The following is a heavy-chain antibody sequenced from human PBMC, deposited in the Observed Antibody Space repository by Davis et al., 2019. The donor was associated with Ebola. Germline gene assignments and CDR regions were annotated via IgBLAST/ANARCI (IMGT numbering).Heavy chain of an antibody. J-gene: IGHJ4*02. CDR2: ISGSGGST. CDR3: AKFSLAARKLDY. Sequence: GESLKISCAASGFTFSSYAMSWVRQAPGKGLEWVSAISGSGGSTYYADSVKGRFTISRDNSKNTLYLQMNSLRAEDTAVYYCAKFSLAARKLDYWGQGTLVTVSS. V-gene: IGHV3-23*01. CDR1: GFTFSSYA. D-gene: IGHD6-6*01.